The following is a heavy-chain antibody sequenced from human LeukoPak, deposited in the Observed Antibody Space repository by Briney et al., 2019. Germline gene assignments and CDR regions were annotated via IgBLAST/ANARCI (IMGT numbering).Heavy chain of an antibody. CDR3: ARDGATYDAFDI. CDR1: GGSISSSNW. Sequence: PSETLSLTCAVSGGSISSSNWWSWVRQPPGKGLEWIGEIYHSGSTNYNPSLKSRVTISVDKPKNQFSLKLSSVTAADTAVYYCARDGATYDAFDIWGQGTMVTVSS. CDR2: IYHSGST. D-gene: IGHD5-24*01. J-gene: IGHJ3*02. V-gene: IGHV4-4*02.